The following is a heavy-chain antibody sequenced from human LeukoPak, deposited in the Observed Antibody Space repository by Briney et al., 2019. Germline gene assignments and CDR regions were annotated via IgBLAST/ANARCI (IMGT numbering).Heavy chain of an antibody. Sequence: GGSLRLSCAASGFTSSSYEMNWVRQAPGKGLEWVSYIGSSGSTIYYADSVKGRFTISRDNAKNSLYLQMNSLRAEDTAVYYCAVLQTFDYWGQGTLVTVSS. CDR1: GFTSSSYE. J-gene: IGHJ4*02. CDR2: IGSSGSTI. V-gene: IGHV3-48*03. CDR3: AVLQTFDY. D-gene: IGHD5-24*01.